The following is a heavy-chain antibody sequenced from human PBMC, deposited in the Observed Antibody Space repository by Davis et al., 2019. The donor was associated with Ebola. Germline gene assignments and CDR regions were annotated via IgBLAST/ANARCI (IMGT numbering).Heavy chain of an antibody. CDR2: INAGNGNT. CDR1: GYTFTSYA. V-gene: IGHV1-3*01. D-gene: IGHD6-19*01. J-gene: IGHJ5*02. CDR3: AGVRAVAGMTPWFDP. Sequence: ASVKVSCKASGYTFTSYAMHWVRQAPGQRLEWMGWINAGNGNTKYSQKFQGRVTITRDTSASTAYMELSSLRSEDTAVYYCAGVRAVAGMTPWFDPWGQGTLVTVSS.